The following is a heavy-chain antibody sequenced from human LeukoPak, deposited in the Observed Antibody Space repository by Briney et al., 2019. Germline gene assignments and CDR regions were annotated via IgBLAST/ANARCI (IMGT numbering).Heavy chain of an antibody. Sequence: ASVKASCKASGYTFTDYYMHWVRQAPGQGLEWMGWINPNSGGTNYAQQFQGRVTMTRDTSISTAYMELSRLRSDDTAVYYCARGPDYYDSSGPLDYWGQGTLVTVSS. CDR2: INPNSGGT. J-gene: IGHJ4*02. D-gene: IGHD3-22*01. V-gene: IGHV1-2*02. CDR3: ARGPDYYDSSGPLDY. CDR1: GYTFTDYY.